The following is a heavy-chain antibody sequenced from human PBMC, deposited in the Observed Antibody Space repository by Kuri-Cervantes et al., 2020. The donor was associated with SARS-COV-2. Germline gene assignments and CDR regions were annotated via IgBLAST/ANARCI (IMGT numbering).Heavy chain of an antibody. CDR1: GFTVSSNY. CDR2: VRGKANNYAT. J-gene: IGHJ4*02. Sequence: GESLKISCAASGFTVSSNYMSWVRQAPGKGLEWVGRVRGKANNYATAYAASVKGRFTISRDDSKNMAYLQMNSLKTEDTAVYYCTTLIDYWGQGALVTVSS. CDR3: TTLIDY. V-gene: IGHV3-73*01.